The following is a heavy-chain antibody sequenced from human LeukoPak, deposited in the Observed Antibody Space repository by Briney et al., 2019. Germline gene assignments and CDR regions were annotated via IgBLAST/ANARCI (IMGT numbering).Heavy chain of an antibody. CDR2: IYYSGST. CDR1: GGSISSGGYY. CDR3: ARGASSSWPYYYGMDV. D-gene: IGHD6-13*01. V-gene: IGHV4-31*03. J-gene: IGHJ6*02. Sequence: SQTLPLTCTVSGGSISSGGYYWSRIRQHPGKGLEWIGYIYYSGSTYYNPSLKSRVTISVDTSKNQFSLKLSSVTAADTAVYYCARGASSSWPYYYGMDVWGQGTTVTVSS.